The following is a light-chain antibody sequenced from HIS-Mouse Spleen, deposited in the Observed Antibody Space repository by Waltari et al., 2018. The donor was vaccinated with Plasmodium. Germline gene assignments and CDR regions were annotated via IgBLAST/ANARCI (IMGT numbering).Light chain of an antibody. J-gene: IGLJ2*01. CDR3: SSYTSSSTVV. CDR2: DVS. Sequence: QSALTQPASVSGSPGQSITISCTGTSSYVGGYNYVSWYQQHPGKAPKLMIYDVSNRPSGVSNRFSGSKSGKTAALTISGRQAEDEADYYCSSYTSSSTVVFGGGTKLTVL. CDR1: SSYVGGYNY. V-gene: IGLV2-14*03.